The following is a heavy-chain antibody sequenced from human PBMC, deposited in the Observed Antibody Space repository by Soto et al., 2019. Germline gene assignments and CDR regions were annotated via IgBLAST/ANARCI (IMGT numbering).Heavy chain of an antibody. CDR1: GFTFSSYG. Sequence: PGGSLRLSCAASGFTFSSYGMHWVRQAPGKGLEWVAVIWYDGSNKYYADSVKGRFTISRDNSKNTLYLQMNSLRAEDTAVYYCARVSQSWSGYFSWLIDYWGQGTLVTVSS. J-gene: IGHJ4*02. D-gene: IGHD3-3*01. CDR2: IWYDGSNK. V-gene: IGHV3-33*01. CDR3: ARVSQSWSGYFSWLIDY.